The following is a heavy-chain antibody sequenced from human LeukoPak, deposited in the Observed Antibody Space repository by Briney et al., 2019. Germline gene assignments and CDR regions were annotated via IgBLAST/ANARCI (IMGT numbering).Heavy chain of an antibody. CDR3: ARDSRQQLFDY. CDR1: GFTFDDYA. CDR2: ISWNSGSI. Sequence: GGSLRLSCAASGFTFDDYAMHWVRHAPGKGLEWVSGISWNSGSIGYADSVKGRFTISRDNAKSSLYLQMNGLRAEDTAVYYCARDSRQQLFDYWGQGTLVTVSS. D-gene: IGHD4-11*01. V-gene: IGHV3-9*01. J-gene: IGHJ4*02.